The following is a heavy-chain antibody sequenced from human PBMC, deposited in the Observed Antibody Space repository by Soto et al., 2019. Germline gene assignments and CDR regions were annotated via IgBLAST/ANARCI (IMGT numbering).Heavy chain of an antibody. Sequence: EEQLVESGGGLVKPGGSLRLSCAASGTTFTNAWMSWVRQAPGKGLEWIGRIKSKTDGGTTDYVAPVKDRFTISRDDSRHTLYLQMNSLKIEDTAVYYCATASSGFARYFDLWAVAPWSLSPQ. CDR1: GTTFTNAW. J-gene: IGHJ2*01. CDR3: ATASSGFARYFDL. V-gene: IGHV3-15*01. CDR2: IKSKTDGGTT. D-gene: IGHD5-12*01.